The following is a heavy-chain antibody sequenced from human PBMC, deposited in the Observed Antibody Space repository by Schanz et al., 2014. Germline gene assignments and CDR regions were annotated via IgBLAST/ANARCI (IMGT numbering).Heavy chain of an antibody. CDR1: GGSINNYY. V-gene: IGHV4-59*12. J-gene: IGHJ4*02. CDR2: ISFRGHT. Sequence: QVQLQESGPGLVKPSETLSLTCTVSGGSINNYYWSWIRQPPGKGLEWVGYISFRGHTLYSPSLNSRLTISLDPSKTQFALRLSSVTAADTAVYYCARGYSAMGNGLEFFASWGQGTLVTVSS. D-gene: IGHD5-18*01. CDR3: ARGYSAMGNGLEFFAS.